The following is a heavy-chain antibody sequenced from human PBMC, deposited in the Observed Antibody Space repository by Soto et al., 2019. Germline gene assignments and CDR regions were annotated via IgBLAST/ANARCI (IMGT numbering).Heavy chain of an antibody. D-gene: IGHD1-26*01. Sequence: QVHLVESGGGVVQPGRSLRLSCAASGFSFSTYGMHWVRQAPGKGLEWVAFISNDGSNKYYADSVKGRFTISRDNSKNPLYLQMNSLRAEDTAVYYSAKGFGNYWAVDYWGQGTLVTVSS. CDR3: AKGFGNYWAVDY. CDR1: GFSFSTYG. CDR2: ISNDGSNK. J-gene: IGHJ4*02. V-gene: IGHV3-30*18.